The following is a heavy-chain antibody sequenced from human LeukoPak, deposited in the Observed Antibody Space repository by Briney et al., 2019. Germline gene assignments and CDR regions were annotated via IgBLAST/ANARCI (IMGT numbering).Heavy chain of an antibody. CDR2: ISSSSSTI. J-gene: IGHJ4*02. Sequence: GGSLRLSCAASGFTFSSYSMNWVRQAPGKGLEWVSYISSSSSTIYYADSVKGRFTISRDNAKNSLYLQMNSLRAEDTAVYYCARSIVLAVAGPTGAYYFDYWGQGTLVTVSS. CDR3: ARSIVLAVAGPTGAYYFDY. CDR1: GFTFSSYS. V-gene: IGHV3-48*04. D-gene: IGHD6-19*01.